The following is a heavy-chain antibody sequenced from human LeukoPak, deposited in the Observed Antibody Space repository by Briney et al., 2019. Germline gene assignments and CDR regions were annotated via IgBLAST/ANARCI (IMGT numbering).Heavy chain of an antibody. CDR1: GGSISSSSYY. CDR3: AGHLRWLQYTTDAFDI. CDR2: IYYSGST. D-gene: IGHD5-24*01. J-gene: IGHJ3*02. Sequence: PSETLSLTCTVSGGSISSSSYYWGWIRQPPGKGLEWIGSIYYSGSTYYNPSLKSRVTISVDTSKNQFSLKLSSVTAADTAVYYCAGHLRWLQYTTDAFDIWGQGTMVTVSS. V-gene: IGHV4-39*01.